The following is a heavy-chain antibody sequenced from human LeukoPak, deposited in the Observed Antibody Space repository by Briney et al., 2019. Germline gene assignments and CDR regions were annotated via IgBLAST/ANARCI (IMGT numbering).Heavy chain of an antibody. CDR3: ARDYQGVTVGFDP. Sequence: SVYVSCKVSGGASSSYAISWVRQAPEQGLEWMGGIIPIFGTANYAQKFQGRVTITADKSTSTAYMELSSLRSEDTAVYYCARDYQGVTVGFDPWGQGTLVTVSS. D-gene: IGHD3-10*01. CDR2: IIPIFGTA. J-gene: IGHJ5*02. V-gene: IGHV1-69*06. CDR1: GGASSSYA.